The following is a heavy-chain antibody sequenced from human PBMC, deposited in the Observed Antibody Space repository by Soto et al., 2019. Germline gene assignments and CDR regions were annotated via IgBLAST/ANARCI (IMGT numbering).Heavy chain of an antibody. V-gene: IGHV3-30*03. CDR3: ATKARVTDSLYYGMEV. CDR1: VCTFNTSG. D-gene: IGHD2-21*02. J-gene: IGHJ6*01. CDR2: ISYDGNTQ. Sequence: VGSLRRSCESSVCTFNTSGMHCVRHSPDKRLEWVAVISYDGNTQYYGDSVKGRFTISRDNAKSTLYLQMDSLKTEDTSVYYCATKARVTDSLYYGMEVLGQGTTDRVSS.